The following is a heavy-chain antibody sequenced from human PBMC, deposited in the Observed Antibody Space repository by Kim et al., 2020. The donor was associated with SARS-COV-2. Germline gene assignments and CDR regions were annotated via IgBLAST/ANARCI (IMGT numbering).Heavy chain of an antibody. D-gene: IGHD6-19*01. Sequence: ASVKVSCKASGYTFTSYAMHWVRQAPGQRLEWMGWINAGNGNTKYSQKFQGRVTITRDTSASTAYMELSSLRSEDTAVYCCAREAVAGPWDWFDPWGQGTLVTVSS. V-gene: IGHV1-3*01. J-gene: IGHJ5*02. CDR1: GYTFTSYA. CDR3: AREAVAGPWDWFDP. CDR2: INAGNGNT.